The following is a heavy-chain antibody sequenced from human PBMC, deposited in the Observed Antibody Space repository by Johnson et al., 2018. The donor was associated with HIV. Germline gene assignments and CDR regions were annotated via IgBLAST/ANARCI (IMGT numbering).Heavy chain of an antibody. D-gene: IGHD2-21*01. Sequence: VQLVESGGGLVQPGGSLRLSCAASDFTVGSIYMSWVRQAPGKGLEWVANIKQDGSEKYYVDSVKGRFTISRDNSKNTLYLQMNSLTGEDTAIYYCAAGGGDCYPSHWGFCAFDIWGQGTMVTVSS. CDR1: DFTVGSIY. V-gene: IGHV3-7*01. CDR2: IKQDGSEK. J-gene: IGHJ3*02. CDR3: AAGGGDCYPSHWGFCAFDI.